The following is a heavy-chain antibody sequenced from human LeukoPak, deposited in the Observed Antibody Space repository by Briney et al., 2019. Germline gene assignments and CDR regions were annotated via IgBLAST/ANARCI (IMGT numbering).Heavy chain of an antibody. CDR3: AGSSSGIYYYYMDV. CDR1: GFTFSSYA. CDR2: FSGSGGDT. V-gene: IGHV3-23*01. Sequence: GGSLRLSCAASGFTFSSYAMSWVRQAPGKGLEWVSAFSGSGGDTYYADSVKGRFTISRDNAKNSLYLQMSSLRAEDTAVYYCAGSSSGIYYYYMDVWGKGTTVTVSS. J-gene: IGHJ6*03. D-gene: IGHD6-6*01.